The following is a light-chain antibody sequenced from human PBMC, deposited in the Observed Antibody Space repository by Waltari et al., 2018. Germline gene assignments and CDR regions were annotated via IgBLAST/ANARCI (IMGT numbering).Light chain of an antibody. CDR3: QQANSFPLT. Sequence: DIQMTQFPSSVSASVGDRVTITCRASQDISRWLAWYQQKPGKAPKFLIYAASNLQSGVPSRFSGTGSVTDFTLTISSLQPEDFATYYCQQANSFPLTFGGGTKVEIK. CDR2: AAS. CDR1: QDISRW. V-gene: IGKV1-12*01. J-gene: IGKJ4*01.